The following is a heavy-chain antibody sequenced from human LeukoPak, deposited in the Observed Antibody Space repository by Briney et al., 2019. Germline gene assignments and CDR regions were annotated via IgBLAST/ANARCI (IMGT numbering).Heavy chain of an antibody. Sequence: GGSLKLSCAASGFTFSDYALGWVRQAPGRGLEWVATLSGSGAGTYYSDSVQGRFTISRDNSKRTLFLQMNSLRAEDTAFYYCAKAELGVDTFFDYWGQGTLVTVSS. D-gene: IGHD3-3*01. V-gene: IGHV3-23*01. CDR1: GFTFSDYA. J-gene: IGHJ4*02. CDR3: AKAELGVDTFFDY. CDR2: LSGSGAGT.